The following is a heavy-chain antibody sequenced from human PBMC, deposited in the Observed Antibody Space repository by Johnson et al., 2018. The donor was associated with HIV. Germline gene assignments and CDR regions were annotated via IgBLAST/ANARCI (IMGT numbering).Heavy chain of an antibody. CDR2: IYNGGNT. Sequence: VQLVESGGGLIQPGGSLRLSCAASGFTVDTNYISWVRQAPGKGLEWVSVIYNGGNTYHIDSVKGRFTLSRDNSKNTLYLQMNSLRAEDTAVYYCARERGPQGQLETHDAFDIWGQGTMVTVSS. V-gene: IGHV3-66*03. D-gene: IGHD6-13*01. J-gene: IGHJ3*02. CDR1: GFTVDTNY. CDR3: ARERGPQGQLETHDAFDI.